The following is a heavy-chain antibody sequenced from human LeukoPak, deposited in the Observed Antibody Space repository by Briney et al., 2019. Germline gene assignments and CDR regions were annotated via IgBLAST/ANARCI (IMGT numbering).Heavy chain of an antibody. J-gene: IGHJ4*02. CDR3: ARGAGIVGATSSFDY. V-gene: IGHV1-69*06. D-gene: IGHD1-26*01. Sequence: GASVTVSCKASGGTFSSYAISWVRQAPGQGLEWMGGNIPIFGTANYAQKFQGRVTITADKSTSTAYMELSSLRSEDTAVYYCARGAGIVGATSSFDYWGQGTLVTVSS. CDR1: GGTFSSYA. CDR2: NIPIFGTA.